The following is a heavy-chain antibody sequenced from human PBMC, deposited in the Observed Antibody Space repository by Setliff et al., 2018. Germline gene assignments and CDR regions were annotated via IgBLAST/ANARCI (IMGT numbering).Heavy chain of an antibody. CDR1: GGSISDYY. CDR2: IYYGGST. V-gene: IGHV4-59*08. CDR3: TVYNTGSSKDHY. J-gene: IGHJ4*02. D-gene: IGHD2-8*02. Sequence: SETLSLTCTVSGGSISDYYWSWIRQAPGKGLEWIGYIYYGGSTNYNPSLKSRVTISVDTSKNQFSLKLSSVTAADTAVYYCTVYNTGSSKDHYWGQGTPVTVSS.